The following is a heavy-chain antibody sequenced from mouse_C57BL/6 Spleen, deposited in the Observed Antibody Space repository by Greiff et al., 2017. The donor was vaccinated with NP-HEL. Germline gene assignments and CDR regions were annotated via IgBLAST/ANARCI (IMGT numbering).Heavy chain of an antibody. CDR2: IDPEDGET. J-gene: IGHJ2*01. Sequence: VQLKQSGAELVKPGASVKLSCTASGFNIKDYYMHWVKQRTEQGLEWIGRIDPEDGETKYAPKFKGKATITADTSSNTAYLQLSILTSEDTAVYYCARCDYGNPGLDYWGQGTTLTVSS. D-gene: IGHD2-1*01. V-gene: IGHV14-2*01. CDR1: GFNIKDYY. CDR3: ARCDYGNPGLDY.